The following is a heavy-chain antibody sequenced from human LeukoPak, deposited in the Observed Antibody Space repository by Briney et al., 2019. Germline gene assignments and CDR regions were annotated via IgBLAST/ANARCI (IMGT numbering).Heavy chain of an antibody. D-gene: IGHD5-18*01. Sequence: ASVKVSCRTSGYTFTSYGISWVRQAPGQGLEWMGWISAYNDNTNYAQKFQGRVTMTTDTSTSTAYMELTSLRSDDTALYYCARGPQRGYSDYWGQGTLVTVSS. V-gene: IGHV1-18*01. CDR1: GYTFTSYG. CDR3: ARGPQRGYSDY. CDR2: ISAYNDNT. J-gene: IGHJ4*02.